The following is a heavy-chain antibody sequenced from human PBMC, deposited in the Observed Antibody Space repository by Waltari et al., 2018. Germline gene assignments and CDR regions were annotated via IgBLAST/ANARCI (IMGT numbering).Heavy chain of an antibody. D-gene: IGHD4-17*01. Sequence: QVQLVESGGGVVQPGRSLRLSCAASGFTFSSYGMHWVRQAPGKGLEWVAVIWYDGSNKYYADSVKGRFTISRDNSKNTLYLQMNSLRAEDTAVYYCATLMGPTTVVTRDYWGQGTLVTVSS. V-gene: IGHV3-33*01. CDR1: GFTFSSYG. J-gene: IGHJ4*02. CDR3: ATLMGPTTVVTRDY. CDR2: IWYDGSNK.